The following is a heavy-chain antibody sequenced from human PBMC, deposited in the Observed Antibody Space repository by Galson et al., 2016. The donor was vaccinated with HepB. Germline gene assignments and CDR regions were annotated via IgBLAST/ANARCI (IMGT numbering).Heavy chain of an antibody. CDR1: GAFISSGGYY. CDR2: VYYSGST. CDR3: ARGVSMVRGWLDP. V-gene: IGHV4-31*01. D-gene: IGHD3-10*01. Sequence: TLSLTCNVSGAFISSGGYYWNWIRLHPGKGLEWIGCVYYSGSTYYNPSLESLATISVDTAENQFSLTLTSVTAADTAVYYCARGVSMVRGWLDPWGQGTRVTVSS. J-gene: IGHJ5*02.